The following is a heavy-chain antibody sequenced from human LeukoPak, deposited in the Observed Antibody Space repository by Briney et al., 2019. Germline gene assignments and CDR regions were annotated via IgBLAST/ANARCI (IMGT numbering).Heavy chain of an antibody. D-gene: IGHD3-10*01. CDR2: ISSSSSYT. CDR1: GFTFNDYY. J-gene: IGHJ4*02. V-gene: IGHV3-11*05. Sequence: GGSLRLSCAASGFTFNDYYMSWICQAPGKGLEWVSYISSSSSYTNYADSVKGRFTISRDNAKNSLYLQMNSLRAEDTAVYYCSRDFYGSGSSIIDYWGQGTLVTVSS. CDR3: SRDFYGSGSSIIDY.